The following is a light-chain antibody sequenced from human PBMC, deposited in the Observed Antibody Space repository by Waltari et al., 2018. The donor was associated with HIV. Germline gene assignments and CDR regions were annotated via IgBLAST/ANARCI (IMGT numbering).Light chain of an antibody. CDR3: QQYSNWPPFT. Sequence: EIVLTQSPATLSVSAGWSATLFCRASQSVDSNLAWYRQSPGQAPRFLIYSASTRATGIPARFYGSGSGTEFTLTISNLQSEDFAVYYCQQYSNWPPFTFGQGTKL. CDR1: QSVDSN. J-gene: IGKJ2*01. CDR2: SAS. V-gene: IGKV3-15*01.